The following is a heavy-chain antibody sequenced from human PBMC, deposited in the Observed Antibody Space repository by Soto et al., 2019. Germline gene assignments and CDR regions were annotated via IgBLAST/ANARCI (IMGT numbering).Heavy chain of an antibody. CDR3: ARGDDFRLYGMDV. Sequence: QVQLVQSGAEEKSPGASVKVSCKASGYTFTTHAIHWVRQAPGQRLEWMGWINAGNGNTKYSQKFQGRVTITRDTSASTAYMELSSLRSEDTAVYYCARGDDFRLYGMDVWGQGTTVTVSS. CDR1: GYTFTTHA. CDR2: INAGNGNT. J-gene: IGHJ6*02. D-gene: IGHD4-4*01. V-gene: IGHV1-3*05.